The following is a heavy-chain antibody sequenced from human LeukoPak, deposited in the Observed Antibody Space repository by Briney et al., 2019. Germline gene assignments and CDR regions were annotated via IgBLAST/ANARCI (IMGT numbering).Heavy chain of an antibody. CDR3: ARLEGGSYYRKTSNDY. Sequence: SVKVSCKASGGTFSSYAISWVRQAPGQGLEWMGRIIPILGIANYAQEFQGRVTITADKSTSTAYMELSSLRSEDTAVYYCARLEGGSYYRKTSNDYWGQGTLVTVSS. CDR2: IIPILGIA. V-gene: IGHV1-69*04. J-gene: IGHJ4*02. D-gene: IGHD1-26*01. CDR1: GGTFSSYA.